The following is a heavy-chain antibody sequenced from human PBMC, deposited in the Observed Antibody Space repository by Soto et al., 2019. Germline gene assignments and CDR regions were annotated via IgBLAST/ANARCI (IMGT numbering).Heavy chain of an antibody. CDR2: INTSGSS. V-gene: IGHV4-4*07. CDR3: VRDWSY. CDR1: GGSLSSNY. Sequence: KSSETLSLTCIVSGGSLSSNYWSWVRRPAGKGLEWIGRINTSGSSSYNPSLKSRVTMSVDTSKNQFSLNLNSVTAADTAIYYCVRDWSYWGRGILVTVSS. J-gene: IGHJ4*02.